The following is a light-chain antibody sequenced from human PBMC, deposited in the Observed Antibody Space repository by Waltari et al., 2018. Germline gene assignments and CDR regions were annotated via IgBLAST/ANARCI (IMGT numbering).Light chain of an antibody. V-gene: IGKV1-39*01. Sequence: DIRMTQSPSSLSASVGDRVPITCRATQGIKNYLNWYQQKPGQAPSLLIYDSSSLYSGVPSRFSGSGSGTDFTLAIDDLQPEDFATYYCQQSYSVPATFGGGTKVEIK. CDR3: QQSYSVPAT. CDR2: DSS. J-gene: IGKJ4*01. CDR1: QGIKNY.